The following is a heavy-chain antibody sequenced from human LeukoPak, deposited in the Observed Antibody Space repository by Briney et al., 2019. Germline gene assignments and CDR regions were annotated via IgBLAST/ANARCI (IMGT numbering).Heavy chain of an antibody. CDR1: GFTFSDYY. D-gene: IGHD5-18*01. V-gene: IGHV3-11*01. CDR3: ARDWSYLPCGAARENDI. J-gene: IGHJ3*02. CDR2: ISSSGSII. Sequence: PGGSLRLSCAASGFTFSDYYMSWIRQAPGKGLEWVSYISSSGSIIYYADSVKGRFTISRDNAKNSLYLQMNRLRAEDTAVYYCARDWSYLPCGAARENDIWGQGTMVTVSS.